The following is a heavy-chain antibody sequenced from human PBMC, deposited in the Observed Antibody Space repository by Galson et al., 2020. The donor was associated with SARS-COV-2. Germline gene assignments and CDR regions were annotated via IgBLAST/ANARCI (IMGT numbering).Heavy chain of an antibody. CDR1: GYSFTDSG. D-gene: IGHD1-26*01. J-gene: IGHJ6*03. V-gene: IGHV1-18*01. CDR2: INVYNGHT. CDR3: ARRHVGQSYYYYYIDV. Sequence: ALVKVSCKASGYSFTDSGITWVRQAPGQGLEWMAWINVYNGHTNYAQRFQGRVTVTTDTSTNTAYMELRGLRSDDTAMYFCARRHVGQSYYYYYIDVWGKGTTVTVSS.